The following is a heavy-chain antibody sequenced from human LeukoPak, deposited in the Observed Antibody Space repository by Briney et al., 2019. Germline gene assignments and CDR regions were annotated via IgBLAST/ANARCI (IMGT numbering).Heavy chain of an antibody. CDR3: ARGPVTRFEI. D-gene: IGHD4-17*01. Sequence: PGGSLRLSCAASGFTVSSNYMSWVRQAPGKGLEWVSVIYSGGTTYYADSVKGRFTISRDNSNNTLYLQMNSLRAEDTAVYYCARGPVTRFEIWGQGTIVTVSS. CDR1: GFTVSSNY. CDR2: IYSGGTT. V-gene: IGHV3-53*01. J-gene: IGHJ3*02.